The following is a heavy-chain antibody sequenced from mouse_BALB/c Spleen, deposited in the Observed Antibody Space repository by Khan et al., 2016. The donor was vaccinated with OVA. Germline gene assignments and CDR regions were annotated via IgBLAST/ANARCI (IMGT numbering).Heavy chain of an antibody. Sequence: VQLQQSGAELVRPGVSVKISCKGSGYTFTDFTMHWVKQSHAMSLEWIGVISTYYGHATYNQKFKDKATLTVDKSSSTAYMELARLTSEDSAMYFCTRGGVGARFAYWGQGTLVTVSA. V-gene: IGHV1S137*01. CDR3: TRGGVGARFAY. CDR2: ISTYYGHA. D-gene: IGHD1-1*02. CDR1: GYTFTDFT. J-gene: IGHJ3*01.